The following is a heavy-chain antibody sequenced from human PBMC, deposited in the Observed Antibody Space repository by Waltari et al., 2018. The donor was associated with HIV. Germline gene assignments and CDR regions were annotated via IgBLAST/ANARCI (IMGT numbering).Heavy chain of an antibody. CDR2: IYSGGST. D-gene: IGHD1-1*01. J-gene: IGHJ4*02. CDR1: GFTVSSYY. V-gene: IGHV3-66*02. CDR3: ARVEFSTLRY. Sequence: EVQLVESGGGLVQPGGSLRLSCAASGFTVSSYYMSWVRQAPGKGLAWVSVIYSGGSTYYADSVKGRFTISRDNSKNTLYLQMNSLRAEDTAVYDCARVEFSTLRYWGQGTLVTVSS.